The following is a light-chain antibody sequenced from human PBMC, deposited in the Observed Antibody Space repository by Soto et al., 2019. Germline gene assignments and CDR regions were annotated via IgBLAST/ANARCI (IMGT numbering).Light chain of an antibody. J-gene: IGKJ2*01. CDR2: DAS. Sequence: IVLTQSPATLSLYPGERATLSCRASQSVSSYLAWYQQKPGQAPRLLIYDASNRATGIPARFSGSGSGTDFNLTISSLEREDFAVYYCQQRSNWPPGYTFGQGTKLEIK. V-gene: IGKV3-11*01. CDR3: QQRSNWPPGYT. CDR1: QSVSSY.